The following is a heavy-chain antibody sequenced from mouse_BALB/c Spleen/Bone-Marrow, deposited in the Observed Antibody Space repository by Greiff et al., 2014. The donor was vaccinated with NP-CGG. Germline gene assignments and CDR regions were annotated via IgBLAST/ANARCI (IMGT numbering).Heavy chain of an antibody. J-gene: IGHJ3*01. CDR1: GFNIKDTY. V-gene: IGHV14-3*02. D-gene: IGHD1-1*01. CDR2: IDPANGNT. CDR3: APYYYGSSQFAY. Sequence: EVMLVEPGAELVKPGASVKLSCTASGFNIKDTYMHWVKQRPEQGLEWIGRIDPANGNTKYDPKFQGKATITADTSSNTAYLQLSSLTSEDTAVYYCAPYYYGSSQFAYWGQGTLVTVSA.